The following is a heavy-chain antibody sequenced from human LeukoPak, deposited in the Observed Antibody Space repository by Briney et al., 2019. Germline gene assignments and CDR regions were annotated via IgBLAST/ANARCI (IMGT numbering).Heavy chain of an antibody. Sequence: GGSLRLSCAASGFTFSSYGMHWVRQAPGKGLEWVAVIWYGGSNKYYADSVKGRFTISRDNSKNTLYLQMNSLRAEDTAVYYCAKGNEGLDYWGQGTLVTVSS. V-gene: IGHV3-30*02. CDR3: AKGNEGLDY. D-gene: IGHD1-1*01. J-gene: IGHJ4*02. CDR2: IWYGGSNK. CDR1: GFTFSSYG.